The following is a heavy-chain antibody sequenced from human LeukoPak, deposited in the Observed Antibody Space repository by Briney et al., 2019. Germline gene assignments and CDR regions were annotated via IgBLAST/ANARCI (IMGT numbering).Heavy chain of an antibody. CDR1: GYSFTNYW. J-gene: IGHJ4*02. D-gene: IGHD6-19*01. Sequence: HGESLKISCKSSGYSFTNYWIGWVRQMPGKGLEWMGIIYPDDSDTRCSLSFQGQVTISVDKSISTAYLQWSSLKASDTAMYYCAKLGAYSSSWYGFVDYWGQGTLVTVSS. V-gene: IGHV5-51*01. CDR3: AKLGAYSSSWYGFVDY. CDR2: IYPDDSDT.